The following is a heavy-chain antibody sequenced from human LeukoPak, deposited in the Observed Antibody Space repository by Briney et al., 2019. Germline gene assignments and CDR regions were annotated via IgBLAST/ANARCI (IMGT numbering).Heavy chain of an antibody. D-gene: IGHD2-2*01. J-gene: IGHJ4*02. Sequence: ASVTASCKASGYTFSNFGINWVRQAPGQGLEWMGWISGNNDNPNYGQKFQGRFTVTTDSSTSTAYMELRNLRFDDTAVYYCARDGTSTDDYWGQGTLVTVSS. CDR3: ARDGTSTDDY. CDR1: GYTFSNFG. V-gene: IGHV1-18*01. CDR2: ISGNNDNP.